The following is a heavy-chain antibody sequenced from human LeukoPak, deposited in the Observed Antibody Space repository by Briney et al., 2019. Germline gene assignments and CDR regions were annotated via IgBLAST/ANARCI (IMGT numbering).Heavy chain of an antibody. CDR2: ISGSGGST. D-gene: IGHD2-15*01. CDR3: AKLRVVAPGYYSDY. V-gene: IGHV3-23*01. Sequence: GGSLRLSCAASGFTFSSYAMSWVRQAPGKGLEWVSAISGSGGSTYYADSVKGRFTISRDNSKNTLYLQMNSLRAEDTAVYYCAKLRVVAPGYYSDYWGQGTLVTVSS. J-gene: IGHJ4*02. CDR1: GFTFSSYA.